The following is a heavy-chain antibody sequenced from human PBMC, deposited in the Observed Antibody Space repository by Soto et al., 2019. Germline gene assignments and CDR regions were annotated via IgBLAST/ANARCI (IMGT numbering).Heavy chain of an antibody. V-gene: IGHV1-69*13. CDR1: GGTFSSYA. Sequence: ASVKVSCKASGGTFSSYAISWVRQAPGQGLEWMGWIIPIFGTANYAQKFQGRVTITADESTSTAYMELSSLRSEDTAVYYCARDHSSSWYFDYWGQGTLVTVSS. CDR2: IIPIFGTA. J-gene: IGHJ4*02. D-gene: IGHD6-13*01. CDR3: ARDHSSSWYFDY.